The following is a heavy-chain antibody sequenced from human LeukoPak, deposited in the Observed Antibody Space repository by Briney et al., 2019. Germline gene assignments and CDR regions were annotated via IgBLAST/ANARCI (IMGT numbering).Heavy chain of an antibody. CDR3: AGFDIVVVVAATIDYYGMDV. CDR1: GGSFSGYY. V-gene: IGHV4-34*01. CDR2: INHSGST. Sequence: SETLSLTCAVYGGSFSGYYWSWIRQPPGKGLEWIGEINHSGSTNYNPSLKSRVTISVDTSKNQFSLKLSSVTAADTAVYYCAGFDIVVVVAATIDYYGMDVWGQGTTVTVSS. D-gene: IGHD2-15*01. J-gene: IGHJ6*02.